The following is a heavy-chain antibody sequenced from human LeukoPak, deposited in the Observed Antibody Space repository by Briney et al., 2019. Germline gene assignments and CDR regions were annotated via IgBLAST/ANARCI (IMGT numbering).Heavy chain of an antibody. CDR3: ARAARPNYYYYYYMDV. D-gene: IGHD6-6*01. Sequence: PGGSLRLSCAASGFTFSDYYMSWIRQAPGKGLEWVSYISSSGSTIYYADSVKGRFTISRDNAKNSLYLQMNSLRAKDTAVYYCARAARPNYYYYYYMDVWGKGTTVTVSS. CDR2: ISSSGSTI. V-gene: IGHV3-11*04. J-gene: IGHJ6*03. CDR1: GFTFSDYY.